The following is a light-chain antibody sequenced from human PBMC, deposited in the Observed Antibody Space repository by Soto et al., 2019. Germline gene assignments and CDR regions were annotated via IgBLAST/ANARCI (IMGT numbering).Light chain of an antibody. CDR1: SSDVGAYNY. CDR2: DVS. J-gene: IGLJ1*01. V-gene: IGLV2-14*01. CDR3: SSYTTSSTAYV. Sequence: QSALTHPASVSGSPGQSITISCSGTSSDVGAYNYVSWYQQHPGKAPKLMIYDVSNRPSGVSNRFSGSKSGNTASLTISGLQAEDEADYYCSSYTTSSTAYVFGTGTKLTVL.